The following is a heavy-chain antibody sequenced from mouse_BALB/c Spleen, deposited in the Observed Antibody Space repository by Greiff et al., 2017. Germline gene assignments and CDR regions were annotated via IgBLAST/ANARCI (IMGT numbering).Heavy chain of an antibody. CDR2: ISYSGST. CDR3: ARSPYGNYWYFDV. J-gene: IGHJ1*01. V-gene: IGHV3-8*02. Sequence: EVKLMESGPSLVKPSQTLSLTCSVTGDSITSGYWNWIRKFPGNKLEYMGYISYSGSTYYNPSLKSRISITRDTSKNQYYLQLNSVTTEDTATYYCARSPYGNYWYFDVWGAGTTVTVSS. CDR1: GDSITSGY. D-gene: IGHD2-1*01.